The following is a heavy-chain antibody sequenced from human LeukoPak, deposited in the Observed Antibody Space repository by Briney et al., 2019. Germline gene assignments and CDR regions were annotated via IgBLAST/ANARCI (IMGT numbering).Heavy chain of an antibody. D-gene: IGHD3-9*01. J-gene: IGHJ6*02. CDR3: ASNYDILTGYFAPSGMDV. CDR2: IYYSGST. CDR1: GGSISSSSYY. V-gene: IGHV4-39*07. Sequence: SETLSLTCTVSGGSISSSSYYWGWIRQPPGKGLEWIGSIYYSGSTYYNPSLKSRVTISVDTSKNQFSLKLSSVTAADTAVYYCASNYDILTGYFAPSGMDVWGQGTTVTVSS.